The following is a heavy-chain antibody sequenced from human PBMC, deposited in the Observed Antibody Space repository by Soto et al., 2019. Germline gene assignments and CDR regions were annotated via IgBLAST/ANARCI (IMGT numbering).Heavy chain of an antibody. V-gene: IGHV1-2*04. CDR1: GYTFTGYY. D-gene: IGHD6-19*01. Sequence: ASVKVSCKASGYTFTGYYMHWVRQAPGQGLEWMGWINPNSGGTNYAQKFQGWVTMTRDTSTSTAYMELSRLRSDDTAVYYCARDFEYSSGGDAFDIWGQGTMVTVSS. CDR2: INPNSGGT. J-gene: IGHJ3*02. CDR3: ARDFEYSSGGDAFDI.